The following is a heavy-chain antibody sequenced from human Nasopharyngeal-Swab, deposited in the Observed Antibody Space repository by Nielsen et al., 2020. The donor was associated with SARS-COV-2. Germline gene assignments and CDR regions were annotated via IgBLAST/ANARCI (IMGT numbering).Heavy chain of an antibody. J-gene: IGHJ4*02. D-gene: IGHD6-13*01. CDR1: GGSISSSTYY. CDR2: IYYGGST. V-gene: IGHV4-39*01. CDR3: ATLSSSWYEYYFDY. Sequence: GSLRLSCSVSGGSISSSTYYWAWIRQPPGKGLEWIGSIYYGGSTYYNPSLKSRVTISVDTSKNQFSLKLSSVTAADTAVYYCATLSSSWYEYYFDYWGQGTLVTVSS.